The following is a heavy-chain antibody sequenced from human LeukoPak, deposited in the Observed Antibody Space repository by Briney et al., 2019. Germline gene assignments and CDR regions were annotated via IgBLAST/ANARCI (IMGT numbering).Heavy chain of an antibody. CDR3: ARGGIAAADRTFDY. V-gene: IGHV1-69*06. CDR2: IIPIFGTA. Sequence: GASVKVSCKASGGTFSSYAISWVRQAPGQGLEWMGGIIPIFGTANYAQKFQGRVTITADKSTSTAYMELSSLRSEDTAVYYCARGGIAAADRTFDYWGQGTLVTVSS. CDR1: GGTFSSYA. J-gene: IGHJ4*02. D-gene: IGHD6-13*01.